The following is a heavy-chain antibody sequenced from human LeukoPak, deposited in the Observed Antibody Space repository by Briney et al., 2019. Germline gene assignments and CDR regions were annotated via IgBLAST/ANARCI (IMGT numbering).Heavy chain of an antibody. CDR3: ARLGSPIYYYYIDV. CDR1: GYTFTSHG. D-gene: IGHD1-26*01. J-gene: IGHJ6*03. CDR2: ITTYNGKT. V-gene: IGHV1-18*01. Sequence: GASVKVSCKASGYTFTSHGISWVRQAPGQGLEWMGWITTYNGKTNYAQKLQGRVTMTTDTSTSTAYKELRSLRSDDTAVYYCARLGSPIYYYYIDVWGKGTTVTVSS.